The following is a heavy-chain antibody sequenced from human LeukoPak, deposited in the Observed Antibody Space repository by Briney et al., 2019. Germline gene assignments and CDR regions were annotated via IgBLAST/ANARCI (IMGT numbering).Heavy chain of an antibody. V-gene: IGHV3-23*01. CDR3: AQKRGGYAPFDY. CDR2: ISGSGDSA. D-gene: IGHD5-12*01. Sequence: QPGGSLRLSCVASGFTFNHYGTNWVRQAPGKGLEWVSIISGSGDSAFYADSVKGRFTISRDNSKNTLYLQMNSLRAEDTAIYYCAQKRGGYAPFDYWGQGTLVTVSS. J-gene: IGHJ4*02. CDR1: GFTFNHYG.